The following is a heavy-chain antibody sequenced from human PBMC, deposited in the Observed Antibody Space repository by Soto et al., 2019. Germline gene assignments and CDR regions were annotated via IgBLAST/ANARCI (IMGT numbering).Heavy chain of an antibody. CDR1: GFTFSSYA. D-gene: IGHD1-7*01. CDR2: ISGSGGST. V-gene: IGHV3-23*01. J-gene: IGHJ4*02. CDR3: AKAPSRWNYNIIYFDY. Sequence: VSLRLSCAASGFTFSSYAMSWVRRAPGKGLEWVSAISGSGGSTYYADSVKGRFTISRDNSKNTLYLQMNSLRAEDTAVYYCAKAPSRWNYNIIYFDYWGQGTLVTVSS.